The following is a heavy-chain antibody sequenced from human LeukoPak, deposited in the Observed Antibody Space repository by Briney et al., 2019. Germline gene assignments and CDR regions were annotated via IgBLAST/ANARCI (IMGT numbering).Heavy chain of an antibody. V-gene: IGHV5-51*01. CDR1: GYSFTSNW. D-gene: IGHD4-23*01. CDR2: IYPGDSDI. CDR3: ARPDSMTTVVRWDY. J-gene: IGHJ4*02. Sequence: GESLKISCKVSGYSFTSNWIGWVRQVPGKGLEWMGIIYPGDSDIRYSPSFQGQVTISADKSISTAYLQWSSLKASDTAMYYCARPDSMTTVVRWDYWGQGTLVTVSS.